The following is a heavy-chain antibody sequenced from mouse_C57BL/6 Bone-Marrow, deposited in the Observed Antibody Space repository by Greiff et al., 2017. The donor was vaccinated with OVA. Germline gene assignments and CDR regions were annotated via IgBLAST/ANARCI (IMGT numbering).Heavy chain of an antibody. CDR2: IRNKANGYTT. J-gene: IGHJ3*01. CDR3: ASYYYGSSYVFFAY. V-gene: IGHV7-3*01. D-gene: IGHD1-1*01. CDR1: GFTFTDYY. Sequence: EVKLVESGGGLVQPGGSLSLSCAASGFTFTDYYMSWVRQPPGKALEWLGFIRNKANGYTTEYSASVKGRFTISRDNSQSILYLQMNALRAEDSATYYCASYYYGSSYVFFAYWGQGTLVTVSA.